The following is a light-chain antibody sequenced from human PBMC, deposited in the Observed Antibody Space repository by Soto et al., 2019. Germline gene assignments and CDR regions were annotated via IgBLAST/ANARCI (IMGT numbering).Light chain of an antibody. CDR3: QQYNNWPPRAWT. J-gene: IGKJ1*01. Sequence: EIVMTQSPATLSVSPGERATLSCRASQSVSSNLAWYQQKPGQAPRLLIYGASTRATDIPARFSGSGSGTEFTLTISSLQSEDFAVYYCQQYNNWPPRAWTFGQGTKVEIK. CDR2: GAS. V-gene: IGKV3-15*01. CDR1: QSVSSN.